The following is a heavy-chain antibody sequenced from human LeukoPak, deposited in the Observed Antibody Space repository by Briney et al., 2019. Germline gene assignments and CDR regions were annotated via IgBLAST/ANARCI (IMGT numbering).Heavy chain of an antibody. CDR1: GYTFTSYA. D-gene: IGHD2-15*01. V-gene: IGHV1-69*06. J-gene: IGHJ4*02. Sequence: SVKVSCKASGYTFTSYAMNWVRQAPGQGLEWMGWIIPIFGTANYAQKFQGRVTITADKSTSTAYMELSSLRSEDTAVYYCAREPYCSGGSCYPFAFDYWGQGTLVTVSS. CDR3: AREPYCSGGSCYPFAFDY. CDR2: IIPIFGTA.